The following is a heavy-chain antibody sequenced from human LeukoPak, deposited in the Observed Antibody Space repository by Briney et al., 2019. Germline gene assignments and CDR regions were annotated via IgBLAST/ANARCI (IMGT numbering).Heavy chain of an antibody. Sequence: GGSLRLPCAASGFTVSSNYMSWVRQAPGKGLEWVSAISDSGGSTYSADSVKGRFTISRANSKNTLYLQMNSLRAEDTAVYYCAKGASVVVTAPSDYWGQGTLVTVSS. D-gene: IGHD2-21*02. CDR3: AKGASVVVTAPSDY. J-gene: IGHJ4*02. CDR2: ISDSGGST. V-gene: IGHV3-23*01. CDR1: GFTVSSNY.